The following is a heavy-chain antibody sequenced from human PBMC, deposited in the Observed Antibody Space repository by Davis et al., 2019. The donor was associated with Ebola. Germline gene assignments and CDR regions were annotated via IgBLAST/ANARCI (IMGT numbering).Heavy chain of an antibody. Sequence: GGSLRLSCAASGFTFSTYAMSWVRQAPGKGLEWVSAISGSGGSTYYADSVKGRFTISRDNSKNMLFLQMNSLRAEDTAVYYCAKDWGRTVDYWGQGALVTVSS. D-gene: IGHD7-27*01. V-gene: IGHV3-23*01. J-gene: IGHJ4*02. CDR1: GFTFSTYA. CDR3: AKDWGRTVDY. CDR2: ISGSGGST.